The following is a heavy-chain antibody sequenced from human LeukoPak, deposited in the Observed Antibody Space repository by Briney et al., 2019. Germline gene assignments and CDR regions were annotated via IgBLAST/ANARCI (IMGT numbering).Heavy chain of an antibody. CDR2: INPSGGST. Sequence: ASVKVSCKASGYTFTSYYMHWVRQAPGQGLEWMGIINPSGGSTSYAQKFQGRVTMTRDTSTSTAYMELRSLRSDDTAVYYCATFYGDYGDYYYYVDVWGKGTTVTISS. D-gene: IGHD4-17*01. CDR3: ATFYGDYGDYYYYVDV. V-gene: IGHV1-46*01. J-gene: IGHJ6*03. CDR1: GYTFTSYY.